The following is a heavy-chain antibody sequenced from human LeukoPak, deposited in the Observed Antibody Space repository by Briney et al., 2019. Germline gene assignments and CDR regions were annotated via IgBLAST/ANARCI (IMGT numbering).Heavy chain of an antibody. D-gene: IGHD4-17*01. V-gene: IGHV3-48*04. CDR3: VRDRAYAFDY. Sequence: GGSLRLSCAASGFTFSSYTLNWVRQAPGKGLEWISYIDTSSSTIWYADSVRGRFTISRDNAKNSLYLQMISLRAEDKAVYYCVRDRAYAFDYWGLGTLVTVSS. J-gene: IGHJ4*02. CDR1: GFTFSSYT. CDR2: IDTSSSTI.